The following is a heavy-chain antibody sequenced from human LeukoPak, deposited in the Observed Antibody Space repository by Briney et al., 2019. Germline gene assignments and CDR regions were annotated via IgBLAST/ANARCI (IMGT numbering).Heavy chain of an antibody. D-gene: IGHD4-23*01. CDR1: GGSTTSYY. V-gene: IGHV4-4*07. Sequence: SESLSLTSTVSGGSTTSYYWSSIRQPARKGLEWIGRIYSSGSTNYSPSLKCRVSMSVDTSKNQFSLKLTSVTAADTAVYYGARGGKATVVTMWGQGILVTVSS. CDR2: IYSSGST. CDR3: ARGGKATVVTM. J-gene: IGHJ4*02.